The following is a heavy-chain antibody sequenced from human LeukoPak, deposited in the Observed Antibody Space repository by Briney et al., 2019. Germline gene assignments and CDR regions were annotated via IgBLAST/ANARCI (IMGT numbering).Heavy chain of an antibody. Sequence: HGGSLRLSCAASGFTFSGSAMHWVRQASGKGLEWVGRIRSKANSYATAYAASVKGRFTISRDDSKNTAYLQMNSLKTEDTAVYYCTRPPRDIVVVPAAMGALGYYYMDVWGKGTTVTASS. J-gene: IGHJ6*03. V-gene: IGHV3-73*01. D-gene: IGHD2-2*01. CDR3: TRPPRDIVVVPAAMGALGYYYMDV. CDR2: IRSKANSYAT. CDR1: GFTFSGSA.